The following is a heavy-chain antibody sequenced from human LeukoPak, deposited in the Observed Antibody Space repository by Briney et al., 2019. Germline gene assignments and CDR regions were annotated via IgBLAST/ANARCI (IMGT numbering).Heavy chain of an antibody. J-gene: IGHJ4*02. CDR1: GFTFSSYA. CDR2: ISYDGSNK. V-gene: IGHV3-30*18. CDR3: AKAAYYYDSSGYLN. D-gene: IGHD3-22*01. Sequence: PGGSLRLSCAASGFTFSSYAMSWVRQAPGKGLEWVAVISYDGSNKYYADSVKGRFTISRDNSKNTLYLQMNSLRAEDTAVYYCAKAAYYYDSSGYLNWGQGTLVTVSS.